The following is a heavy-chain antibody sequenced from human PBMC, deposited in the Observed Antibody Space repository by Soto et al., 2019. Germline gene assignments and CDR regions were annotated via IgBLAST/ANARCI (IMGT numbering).Heavy chain of an antibody. V-gene: IGHV4-39*01. Sequence: QLHLQESGPGLVKPSETLSLTCTVSGDSITSSNKYWGWARQPPGKGLEWIGSTYYRGSAYYSPALKGRVTISIGSSENQLSLKLSSVTAADTAVYFCAGRSYDNSCYYYVDYWGQGTLVTLSS. CDR2: TYYRGSA. CDR1: GDSITSSNKY. CDR3: AGRSYDNSCYYYVDY. D-gene: IGHD3-22*01. J-gene: IGHJ4*02.